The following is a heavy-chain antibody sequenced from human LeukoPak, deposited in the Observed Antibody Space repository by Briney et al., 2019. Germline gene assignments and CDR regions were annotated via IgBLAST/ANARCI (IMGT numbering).Heavy chain of an antibody. Sequence: PGGSLRLSCVASGFSFSTYAGGWVRQAPGKGLEWVSVIGDSGGRTHYADSVKGRFTISRDISRNTLYLQMNSLRDEDTAIYYCARVRGAITYYFDYCGQGTLVTVSS. CDR1: GFSFSTYA. CDR2: IGDSGGRT. J-gene: IGHJ4*02. D-gene: IGHD1-26*01. CDR3: ARVRGAITYYFDY. V-gene: IGHV3-23*01.